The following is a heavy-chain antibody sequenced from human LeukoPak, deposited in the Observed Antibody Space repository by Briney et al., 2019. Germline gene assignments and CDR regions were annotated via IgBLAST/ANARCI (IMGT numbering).Heavy chain of an antibody. V-gene: IGHV3-30*02. CDR2: IRYDGSNK. J-gene: IGHJ4*02. CDR3: AKDRDAAMGNYFDY. D-gene: IGHD5-18*01. CDR1: GFTFSSYG. Sequence: GGSLRLSCAASGFTFSSYGMHWVRQAPGKGLEWVAFIRYDGSNKYYADSVKGRFTISRDNSKNTLYLQMNSLRAEDTAVYYCAKDRDAAMGNYFDYWGQGTLVTVSS.